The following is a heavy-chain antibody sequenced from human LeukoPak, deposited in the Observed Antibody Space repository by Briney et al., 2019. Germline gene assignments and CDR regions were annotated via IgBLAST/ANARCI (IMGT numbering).Heavy chain of an antibody. CDR1: GFTVSSNY. V-gene: IGHV3-53*01. CDR2: IYSGGST. D-gene: IGHD5-12*01. CDR3: ALATIFGAYYYYYYMDV. Sequence: GGSLRLSCAASGFTVSSNYMSWVRQVPGKGLEWVSVIYSGGSTYYADSVKGRFTISRDNSKNTLYLQMNSLRAEDTAVYYCALATIFGAYYYYYYMDVWGKGTTVTVSS. J-gene: IGHJ6*03.